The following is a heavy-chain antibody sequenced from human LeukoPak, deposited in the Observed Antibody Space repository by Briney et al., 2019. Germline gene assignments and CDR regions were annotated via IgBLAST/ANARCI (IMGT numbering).Heavy chain of an antibody. CDR3: ARDRHWTNDWVFDY. CDR1: GGSIGTYY. CDR2: IYYNGYT. Sequence: SETLSLTCTVSGGSIGTYYWSWIRQPPGKGLEWIGYIYYNGYTDYNPSPKSRVTISLHTSKNQFSLKLSSVTATDTAVYYCARDRHWTNDWVFDYWGQGTLVTVSS. J-gene: IGHJ4*02. V-gene: IGHV4-59*01. D-gene: IGHD1/OR15-1a*01.